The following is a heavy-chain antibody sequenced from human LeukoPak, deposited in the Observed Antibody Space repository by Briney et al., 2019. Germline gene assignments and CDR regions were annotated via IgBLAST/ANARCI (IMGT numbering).Heavy chain of an antibody. V-gene: IGHV4-34*01. CDR3: ARGRIGYSSGWYWFDY. CDR2: INHSGST. Sequence: PSETLSLTCAVHGGSFSGYYWSWIRPPPGKGLEWIGEINHSGSTNYNPSLKSRVTISVDTSKNQFSLKLSSVTAADTAVYYCARGRIGYSSGWYWFDYWGQGTLVTVSS. D-gene: IGHD6-19*01. J-gene: IGHJ4*02. CDR1: GGSFSGYY.